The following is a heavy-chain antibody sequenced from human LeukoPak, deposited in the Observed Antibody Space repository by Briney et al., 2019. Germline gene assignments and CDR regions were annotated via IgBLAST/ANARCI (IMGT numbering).Heavy chain of an antibody. Sequence: TPSETLSLTCTVSGGSISSYYWSWIRQPAGKGLEWIGRIYTSGSTNYNPSLKSRVTMSVDTSKNQFSLRLSSVTAADTAVYYCARHVARYYDSSGYYGRFDYWGQGTLVTVSS. J-gene: IGHJ4*02. CDR1: GGSISSYY. CDR2: IYTSGST. V-gene: IGHV4-4*07. CDR3: ARHVARYYDSSGYYGRFDY. D-gene: IGHD3-22*01.